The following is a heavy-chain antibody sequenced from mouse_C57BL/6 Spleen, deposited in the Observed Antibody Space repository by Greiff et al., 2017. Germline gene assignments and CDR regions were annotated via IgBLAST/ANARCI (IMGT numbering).Heavy chain of an antibody. CDR2: IYPGSGST. CDR3: ARRSNTWFAY. V-gene: IGHV1-55*01. CDR1: GYTFPSYW. J-gene: IGHJ3*01. Sequence: VQLQQSGAELVKPGASVKMSCKASGYTFPSYWITWVKQRPGQGLEWIGDIYPGSGSTNYNEKFKSKATLTVDTSSSPAYMQLSSLTSEDSAVYYCARRSNTWFAYWGQGTLVTVSA. D-gene: IGHD2-5*01.